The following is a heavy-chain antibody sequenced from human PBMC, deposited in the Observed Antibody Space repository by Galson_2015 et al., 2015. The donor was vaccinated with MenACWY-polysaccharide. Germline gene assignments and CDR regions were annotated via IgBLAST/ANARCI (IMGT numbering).Heavy chain of an antibody. Sequence: LRLSCAASGFTFSSYDMHWVRQATGKGLEWVSAIGTAGDTYYPGSVKGRFTISRENAKNSLYLQMNSLRAGDTAVYYCARGDDSNLFDYWGQGTLVTVSS. V-gene: IGHV3-13*01. CDR2: IGTAGDT. CDR1: GFTFSSYD. D-gene: IGHD1-14*01. CDR3: ARGDDSNLFDY. J-gene: IGHJ4*02.